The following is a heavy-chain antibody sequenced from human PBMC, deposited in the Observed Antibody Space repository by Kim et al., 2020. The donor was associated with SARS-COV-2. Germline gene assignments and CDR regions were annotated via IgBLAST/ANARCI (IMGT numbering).Heavy chain of an antibody. J-gene: IGHJ3*01. CDR2: MSYDGSVK. CDR3: TRGAVSGNGAFGV. CDR1: GFTLTKYG. V-gene: IGHV3-30*03. D-gene: IGHD6-19*01. Sequence: GGSLRLSCEASGFTLTKYGMHWVRQAPGTGLEWVAFMSYDGSVKYYGETVKGRFTISRDTSKNTLFLQMDSLRAEDTAVYYCTRGAVSGNGAFGVWGQGTLVPVSS.